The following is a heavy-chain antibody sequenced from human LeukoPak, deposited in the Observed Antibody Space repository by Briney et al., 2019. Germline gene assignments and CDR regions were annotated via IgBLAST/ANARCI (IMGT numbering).Heavy chain of an antibody. CDR1: GFTFRSYG. D-gene: IGHD3-22*01. CDR3: ARDDLSSGLGDGAFDI. V-gene: IGHV3-33*01. Sequence: GRSLRLSCAASGFTFRSYGMHWVRQAPGMGLEWVAVIWYDESNKYYADSVKGRFTISRDNSKNTLYLQMNSLRAEDTAVYYCARDDLSSGLGDGAFDIWGQGTMVTVSS. J-gene: IGHJ3*02. CDR2: IWYDESNK.